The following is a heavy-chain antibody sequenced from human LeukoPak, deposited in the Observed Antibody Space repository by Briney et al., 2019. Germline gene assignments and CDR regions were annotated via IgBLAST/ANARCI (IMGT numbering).Heavy chain of an antibody. CDR3: ARFNSPSLSGNRFDP. D-gene: IGHD2/OR15-2a*01. V-gene: IGHV5-51*01. Sequence: GESLKISCRASEYSFINYWIARVRQMSGKGLEWLGIIYPDDSRIIYSPSFEGQFTLSADKSISTAYLQWSSLKASDTAIYYCARFNSPSLSGNRFDPWGQGTLVTVSS. CDR1: EYSFINYW. CDR2: IYPDDSRI. J-gene: IGHJ5*02.